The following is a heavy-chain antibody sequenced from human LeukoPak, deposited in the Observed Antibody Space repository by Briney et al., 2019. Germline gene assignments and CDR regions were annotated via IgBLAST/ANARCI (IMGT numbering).Heavy chain of an antibody. CDR1: GFIFSNFW. Sequence: GGSLRLSCAASGFIFSNFWMTWVRQAPGKGPEWLATIRQDGGDKWYVDSVKGRFTISRDNAENSLHLQMSSLRAEDTAVYYCARSANYGGHAFFDYWGQGILVIVSS. CDR3: ARSANYGGHAFFDY. J-gene: IGHJ4*02. V-gene: IGHV3-7*01. D-gene: IGHD4/OR15-4a*01. CDR2: IRQDGGDK.